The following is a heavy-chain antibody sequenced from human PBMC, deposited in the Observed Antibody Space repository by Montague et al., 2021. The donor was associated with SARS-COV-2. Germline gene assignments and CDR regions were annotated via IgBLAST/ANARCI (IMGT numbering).Heavy chain of an antibody. V-gene: IGHV3-48*03. CDR1: GFDFTSSE. CDR2: ISTSGTLP. D-gene: IGHD5-18*01. CDR3: AREAVGYSHGYPYWYFDL. J-gene: IGHJ2*01. Sequence: SLRLSCAASGFDFTSSESNWVRQAPGKGLEWVSYISTSGTLPSYMDSVKGRFTISRDNAKKSLYLQMDSLRAEDTAVYFCAREAVGYSHGYPYWYFDLWGRGTLVTVSS.